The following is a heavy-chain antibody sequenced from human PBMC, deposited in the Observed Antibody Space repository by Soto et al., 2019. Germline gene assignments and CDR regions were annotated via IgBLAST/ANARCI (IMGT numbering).Heavy chain of an antibody. CDR2: IIPIFGTP. J-gene: IGHJ4*02. CDR3: ARDRDDYGSGNYYNRIDF. D-gene: IGHD3-10*01. Sequence: QVQLVQSGAEVQKPGSSVKVSCKASGGIFSTYAISWLRQAPGQGLEWMGGIIPIFGTPNYAQRFQGRVTITAAESTSTAYMALSRLRSEDTAVYYCARDRDDYGSGNYYNRIDFWGQGTLVTVSS. CDR1: GGIFSTYA. V-gene: IGHV1-69*01.